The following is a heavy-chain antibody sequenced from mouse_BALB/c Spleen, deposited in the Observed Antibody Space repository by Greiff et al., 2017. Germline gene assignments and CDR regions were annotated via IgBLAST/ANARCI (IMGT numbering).Heavy chain of an antibody. Sequence: QVHVKQSGAELVKPGASVKLSCKASGYTFTSYYMYWVKQRPGQGLEWIGEINPSNGGTNFNEKFKSKATLTVDKSSSTAYMQISSLTSEDSAVYYCTRGGLGFAYWGQGTLVTVSA. CDR2: INPSNGGT. CDR3: TRGGLGFAY. CDR1: GYTFTSYY. J-gene: IGHJ3*01. V-gene: IGHV1S81*02. D-gene: IGHD1-1*02.